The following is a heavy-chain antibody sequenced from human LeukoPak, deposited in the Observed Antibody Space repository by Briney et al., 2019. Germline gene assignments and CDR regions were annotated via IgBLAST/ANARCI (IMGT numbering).Heavy chain of an antibody. CDR3: ARASRVTMVPSDY. CDR1: GGTFSSYA. Sequence: GASVKVSCKASGGTFSSYAISWVRQAPGQGLEWMGGIIPIFGTANYAQKFQGRVTITTDESSSTAYMELSSLRSEDTAVYYCARASRVTMVPSDYWGQGTLVTVSS. J-gene: IGHJ4*02. CDR2: IIPIFGTA. V-gene: IGHV1-69*05. D-gene: IGHD3-10*01.